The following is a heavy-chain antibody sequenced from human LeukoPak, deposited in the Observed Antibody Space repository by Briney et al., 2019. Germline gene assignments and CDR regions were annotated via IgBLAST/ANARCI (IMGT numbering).Heavy chain of an antibody. J-gene: IGHJ5*02. V-gene: IGHV1-8*03. D-gene: IGHD1-26*01. CDR2: MNPNSGNT. Sequence: ASVKVSCKASGYTFTSYDINWVRQATGQGLEWMGWMNPNSGNTGYAQKFQGRVTITRNTSISTAYMELSSLRSEDTAVYYCARGIGRIVGATGNWFGPWGRGTLVTVSS. CDR1: GYTFTSYD. CDR3: ARGIGRIVGATGNWFGP.